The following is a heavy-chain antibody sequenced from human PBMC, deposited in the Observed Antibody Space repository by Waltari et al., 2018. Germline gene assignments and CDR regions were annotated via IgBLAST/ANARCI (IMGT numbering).Heavy chain of an antibody. D-gene: IGHD3-3*01. CDR3: ARANTIFGVIRTWYYMDV. V-gene: IGHV4-34*01. Sequence: QVQLQQWGAGLLKPSETLSLTCVVSGGSFSGYYWSWIPQPPGKGLEWSGEINHSGRTNYNPSLKSRVTISIDTSKIQFSLKLRSVTVADTAVYYCARANTIFGVIRTWYYMDVWGKGTPVTVSS. CDR1: GGSFSGYY. J-gene: IGHJ6*03. CDR2: INHSGRT.